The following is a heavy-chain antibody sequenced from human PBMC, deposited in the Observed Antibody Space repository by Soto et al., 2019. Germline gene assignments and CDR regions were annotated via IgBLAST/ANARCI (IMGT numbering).Heavy chain of an antibody. CDR3: ARDGGGTYPRGIDV. Sequence: QVQLVESGGGVVQPGRSLRLSCAASGFTFSNNGMHWVRQAPGKGLAWVALIWYDGSNKYYADSVNGRFTISRDNSNNMVFLQRNSLRAEDTAVYYCARDGGGTYPRGIDVWGQGTTVTVSS. J-gene: IGHJ6*02. CDR2: IWYDGSNK. CDR1: GFTFSNNG. V-gene: IGHV3-33*01. D-gene: IGHD2-15*01.